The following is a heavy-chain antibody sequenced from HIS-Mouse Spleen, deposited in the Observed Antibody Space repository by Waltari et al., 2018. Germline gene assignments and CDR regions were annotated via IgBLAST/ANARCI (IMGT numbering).Heavy chain of an antibody. CDR2: IYYSGST. V-gene: IGHV4-39*07. CDR1: GGPIRSSSYY. J-gene: IGHJ5*02. CDR3: ARDYGDNWFDP. Sequence: QLQLQESSPGHVKSSETTSLPCPYFGGPIRSSSYYMGWIRQPPGKGMEWIGSIYYSGSTYYNPSLKSRVTISVDTSKNQFSLKLSSVTAADTAVYYCARDYGDNWFDPWGQGTLVTVSS. D-gene: IGHD4-17*01.